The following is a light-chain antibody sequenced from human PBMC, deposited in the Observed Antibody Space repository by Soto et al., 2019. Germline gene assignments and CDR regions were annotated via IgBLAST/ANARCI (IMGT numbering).Light chain of an antibody. CDR1: PSIFSSSNVRNF. Sequence: VIPLSIDWMAVSLGERAPIDCKSIPSIFSSSNVRNFLAWYQQKPGQPPKLLIYGASTRASGVPARFSGSGSGTDFTLTISSLQPEDFAIYYCQQDYTSPWTFGQGTKVDIK. CDR2: GAS. CDR3: QQDYTSPWT. V-gene: IGKV4-1*01. J-gene: IGKJ1*01.